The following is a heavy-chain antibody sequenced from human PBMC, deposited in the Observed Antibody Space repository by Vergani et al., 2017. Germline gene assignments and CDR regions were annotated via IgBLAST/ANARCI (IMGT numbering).Heavy chain of an antibody. V-gene: IGHV4-39*07. J-gene: IGHJ6*03. CDR2: IYYSGST. CDR1: GGSLSSSSYY. CDR3: ARATLPAAGPYYYYYYMDV. D-gene: IGHD6-13*01. Sequence: QLQLQESGPGLVKPSETLSLTCTVSGGSLSSSSYYWGWIRQPPGKGLEWIGSIYYSGSTYYNPSLKSRVTISVDTSKNQFSLKLSSVTAADTAVYYCARATLPAAGPYYYYYYMDVWGKGTTVTVSS.